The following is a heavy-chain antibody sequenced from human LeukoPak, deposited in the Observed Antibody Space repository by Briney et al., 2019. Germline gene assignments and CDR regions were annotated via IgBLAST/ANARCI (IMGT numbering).Heavy chain of an antibody. D-gene: IGHD3-22*01. Sequence: AAVKVSSKASGYTFTSYYMHWVRPAPGQGLEWRGIINPSGGSTSYAQQFQGRVTMTRDTSTSTVYMELSSLRSEDPAVYYCARDYYDSRESGVFAIWGQGTMVTVSS. CDR1: GYTFTSYY. CDR2: INPSGGST. J-gene: IGHJ3*02. V-gene: IGHV1-46*01. CDR3: ARDYYDSRESGVFAI.